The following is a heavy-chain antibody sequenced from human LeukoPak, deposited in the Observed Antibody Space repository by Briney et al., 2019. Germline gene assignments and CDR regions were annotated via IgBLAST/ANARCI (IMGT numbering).Heavy chain of an antibody. Sequence: PGGSLRLSCSASGFTFSSHAMYWVRQAPGKGLESVSAISSNGGSTHYADSVKGRFTISRDNSKNMVYLQMSSVRAEDTAVYYCVKSQYYYGQFDPWRQGTLVTVSS. V-gene: IGHV3-64D*09. CDR2: ISSNGGST. D-gene: IGHD3-10*01. CDR1: GFTFSSHA. CDR3: VKSQYYYGQFDP. J-gene: IGHJ5*02.